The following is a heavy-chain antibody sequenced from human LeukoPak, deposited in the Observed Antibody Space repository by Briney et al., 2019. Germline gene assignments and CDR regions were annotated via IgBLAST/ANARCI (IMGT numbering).Heavy chain of an antibody. J-gene: IGHJ5*02. CDR2: IIPIFGTA. V-gene: IGHV1-69*01. Sequence: ASVKVSCKASGGTFSSYAISWVRQAPGQGLEWMGGIIPIFGTANYAQKFQGRVTITADESTSTAYMELSSLRSEDTAVYYCARDLEQQLGNWFDPWGQGTLVTVSS. CDR3: ARDLEQQLGNWFDP. D-gene: IGHD6-13*01. CDR1: GGTFSSYA.